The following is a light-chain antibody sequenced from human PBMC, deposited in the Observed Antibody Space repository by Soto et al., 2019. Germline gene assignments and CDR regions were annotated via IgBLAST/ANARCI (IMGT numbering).Light chain of an antibody. J-gene: IGLJ2*01. CDR1: SSDVGDYNY. Sequence: QSALTQPASVSGSPGQSITISCTGTSSDVGDYNYVSWYQQHPGKAPKLTIYEVSNRPSGVSNRFSGSKSGNTASLTISGLQAEDEADYYCSSYTRSSTHVVFGGGTKLTVL. CDR2: EVS. V-gene: IGLV2-14*01. CDR3: SSYTRSSTHVV.